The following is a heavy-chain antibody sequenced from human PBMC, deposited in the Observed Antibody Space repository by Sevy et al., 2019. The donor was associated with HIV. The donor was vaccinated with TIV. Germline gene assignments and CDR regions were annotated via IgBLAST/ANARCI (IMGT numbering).Heavy chain of an antibody. D-gene: IGHD1-1*01. J-gene: IGHJ4*02. CDR2: ISYDGFKT. CDR3: AKDGGWYNYAPSDY. CDR1: GFTFSTYG. Sequence: GGSLRLSCAASGFTFSTYGMHWVRQAPGKGLEWVAVISYDGFKTSYADSMKGRFTISRDNSKNTLYLQMNSLRVEDTALYFCAKDGGWYNYAPSDYWGLGTLVTVSS. V-gene: IGHV3-30*18.